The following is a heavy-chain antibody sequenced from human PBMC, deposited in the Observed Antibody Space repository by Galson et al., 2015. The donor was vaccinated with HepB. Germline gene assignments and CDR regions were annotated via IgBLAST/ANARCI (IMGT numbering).Heavy chain of an antibody. D-gene: IGHD3-10*01. Sequence: SLRLSCAASGLTFSSYSMNWVRQAPGKGLEWVSYISSSSSTIYYADSVKGRFTISRDNAKNSLYLQMNSLRDEDTAVYYCARGALLRGGSMVRGVWYFDYWGQGTLVTVSS. J-gene: IGHJ4*02. CDR3: ARGALLRGGSMVRGVWYFDY. V-gene: IGHV3-48*02. CDR2: ISSSSSTI. CDR1: GLTFSSYS.